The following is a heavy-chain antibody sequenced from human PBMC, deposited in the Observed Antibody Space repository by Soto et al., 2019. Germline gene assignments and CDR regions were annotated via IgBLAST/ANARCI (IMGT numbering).Heavy chain of an antibody. Sequence: EVQLLESGGGLVQPGGSLRLSCAASGFTFSSYAMSWVRQAPGKGLEWVSAISGSGGSTYYADSVKGRFTISRDNSKNTLYLQRNSLRAEDTAVYYFAKDSGGIGGSFDYWGQGTLVTVSS. J-gene: IGHJ4*02. CDR2: ISGSGGST. CDR1: GFTFSSYA. D-gene: IGHD2-15*01. CDR3: AKDSGGIGGSFDY. V-gene: IGHV3-23*01.